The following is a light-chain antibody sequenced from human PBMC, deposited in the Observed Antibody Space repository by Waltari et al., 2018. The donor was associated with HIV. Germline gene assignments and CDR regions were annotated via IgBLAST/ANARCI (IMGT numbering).Light chain of an antibody. J-gene: IGLJ2*01. V-gene: IGLV1-40*01. CDR2: GDH. CDR1: TSNIGAHYG. Sequence: QSVLTQPPSVSGAPGQRVTISCTGSTSNIGAHYGVNWYQEVPGTAPRFLIYGDHNRPSGIPDRFSGSRSGTSASLAINGLQAEDEAEYYCQSYDSSLSSVLFGGGTKLTVL. CDR3: QSYDSSLSSVL.